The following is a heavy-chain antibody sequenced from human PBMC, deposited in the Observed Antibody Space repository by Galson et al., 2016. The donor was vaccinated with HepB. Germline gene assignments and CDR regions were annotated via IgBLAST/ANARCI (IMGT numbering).Heavy chain of an antibody. J-gene: IGHJ4*02. CDR1: GFTFSTYE. CDR2: ISSSGYTI. Sequence: SLRLSCAGSGFTFSTYEMSWVRQAPGKGLEWVSYISSSGYTIYYADSVKGRFTVSRDNAKNSLYLQMNSLRGEDTVVYYCAREAEGYTHGWGMGYWGQGTLVTVSS. D-gene: IGHD3-10*01. V-gene: IGHV3-48*03. CDR3: AREAEGYTHGWGMGY.